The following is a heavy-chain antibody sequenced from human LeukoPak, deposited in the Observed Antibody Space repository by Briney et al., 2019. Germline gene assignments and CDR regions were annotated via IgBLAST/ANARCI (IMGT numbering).Heavy chain of an antibody. D-gene: IGHD6-19*01. CDR3: ARDHKGYSSGWYIDY. CDR1: GYTFTSYG. Sequence: ASVKVSCKACGYTFTSYGISWVRQAPGQGLEWMGWISAYNGNTNYAQKLQGRVTMTTDTSTSTAYMELRSLRSDDTAVYYCARDHKGYSSGWYIDYWGQGTLVTVSS. J-gene: IGHJ4*02. V-gene: IGHV1-18*01. CDR2: ISAYNGNT.